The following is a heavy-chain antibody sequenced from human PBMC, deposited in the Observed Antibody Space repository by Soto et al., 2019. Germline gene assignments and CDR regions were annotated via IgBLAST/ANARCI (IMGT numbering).Heavy chain of an antibody. CDR3: ARDPTLWYFDL. V-gene: IGHV4-59*01. CDR2: IYYSGST. CDR1: GDSISNYY. J-gene: IGHJ2*01. Sequence: PSETLSLTCTVSGDSISNYYWSWIRQPPGKGLEWIGYIYYSGSTDYNPSLKSRVTISLDTSKNQFSLPLNSVTAADTAVYYCARDPTLWYFDLWGRGTLVTVSS.